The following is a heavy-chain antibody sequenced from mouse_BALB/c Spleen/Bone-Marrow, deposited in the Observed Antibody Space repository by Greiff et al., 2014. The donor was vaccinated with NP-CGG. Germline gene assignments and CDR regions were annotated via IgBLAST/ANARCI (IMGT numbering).Heavy chain of an antibody. V-gene: IGHV1-22*01. CDR2: INPNNDGS. Sequence: EVQLQQSGPELVKPGASVKISCKTSGYTFTDYTMHWVEQSHGKSLEWIGSINPNNDGSSCNQKFKAKATLTIDKSSSTPYMELRSLTSEDSAVYYCARAVHFDYWGQGTTLTVSS. CDR1: GYTFTDYT. J-gene: IGHJ2*01. CDR3: ARAVHFDY.